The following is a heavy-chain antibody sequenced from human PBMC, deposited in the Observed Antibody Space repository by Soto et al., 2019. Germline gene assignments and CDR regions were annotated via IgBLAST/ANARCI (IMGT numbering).Heavy chain of an antibody. D-gene: IGHD3-22*01. Sequence: RASVKVSCKASGYTFTSYGISWVRQAPGQGLEWMGWISAYNGNTNYAQKLQGRVTMTTDTSTSTAYMELRSLRSDDTAVYYCARSIYYYDSSCPFDYWGQGTLVTVSS. CDR2: ISAYNGNT. CDR3: ARSIYYYDSSCPFDY. V-gene: IGHV1-18*01. J-gene: IGHJ4*02. CDR1: GYTFTSYG.